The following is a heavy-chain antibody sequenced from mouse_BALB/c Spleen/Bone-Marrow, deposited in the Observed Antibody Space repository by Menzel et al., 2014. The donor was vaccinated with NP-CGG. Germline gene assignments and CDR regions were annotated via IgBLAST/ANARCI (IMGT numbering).Heavy chain of an antibody. Sequence: VQLQQSGGGLVQPKGSLKLSCAASGFTFNTYAMHWVCQAPGKGLEWVARIRSKSNNYATYYADSVKDRFTISRDDSQSMLYLQMNNLKTEDTAMYYCVREDYGRGVANWGQGTLVTVTA. CDR3: VREDYGRGVAN. D-gene: IGHD1-1*01. J-gene: IGHJ3*01. V-gene: IGHV10-3*03. CDR2: IRSKSNNYAT. CDR1: GFTFNTYA.